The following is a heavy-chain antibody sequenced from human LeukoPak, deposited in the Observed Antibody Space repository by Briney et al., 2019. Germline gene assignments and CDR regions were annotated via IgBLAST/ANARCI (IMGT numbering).Heavy chain of an antibody. CDR1: GFTFSNYG. CDR3: AREFGPDY. J-gene: IGHJ4*02. V-gene: IGHV3-7*01. Sequence: PGRSLRLSCAASGFTFSNYGMHWVRQAPGKGLEWVANIKQDSSQKWYVDSVKGRFTISRDNAKNSLYLEMNNLRVEDTAVYYCAREFGPDYWGQGTLVAVSS. D-gene: IGHD3-10*01. CDR2: IKQDSSQK.